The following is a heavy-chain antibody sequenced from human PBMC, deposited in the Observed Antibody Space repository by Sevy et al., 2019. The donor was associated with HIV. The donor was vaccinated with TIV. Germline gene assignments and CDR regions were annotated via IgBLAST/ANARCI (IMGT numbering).Heavy chain of an antibody. J-gene: IGHJ6*02. Sequence: SETLSLTCSISGGTIVSSGHYWGWIRQTPGKGLEWIGSIYYNGHTFYTPSLKSRLTISIDTSKNQFSLTLSSVTVADTAVYFCAREAGGYDYDYGMDVWGQGTTATVSS. D-gene: IGHD5-12*01. CDR1: GGTIVSSGHY. CDR2: IYYNGHT. V-gene: IGHV4-39*02. CDR3: AREAGGYDYDYGMDV.